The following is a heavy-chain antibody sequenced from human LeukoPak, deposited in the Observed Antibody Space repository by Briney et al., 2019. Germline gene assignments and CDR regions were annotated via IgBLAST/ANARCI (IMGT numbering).Heavy chain of an antibody. V-gene: IGHV3-7*03. CDR3: AKGYGYGRFDY. D-gene: IGHD5-18*01. J-gene: IGHJ4*02. CDR2: IKQDGSEK. Sequence: GGSLRLSCAAPGFTFSSYWMSWVRQAPGKGLEWVANIKQDGSEKYYVDSVKGRFTISRDNAKNSLYLQMNSLRAEDTAVYYCAKGYGYGRFDYWGQGTLVTVSS. CDR1: GFTFSSYW.